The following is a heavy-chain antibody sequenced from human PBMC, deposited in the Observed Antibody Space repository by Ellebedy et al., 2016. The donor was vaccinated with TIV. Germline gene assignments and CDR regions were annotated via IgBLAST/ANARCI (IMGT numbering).Heavy chain of an antibody. CDR1: GDSLSRNSAA. Sequence: SQTLSLTXXISGDSLSRNSAAWNWLRQSPSRGLEWLGRTYYRSKWYSDYDVSVESRITIDADTSKNQFSLQLKSVTPEDTAQYFCARGVGYPEYYFDYWGQGSLVTVSS. D-gene: IGHD5-18*01. J-gene: IGHJ4*02. V-gene: IGHV6-1*01. CDR2: TYYRSKWYS. CDR3: ARGVGYPEYYFDY.